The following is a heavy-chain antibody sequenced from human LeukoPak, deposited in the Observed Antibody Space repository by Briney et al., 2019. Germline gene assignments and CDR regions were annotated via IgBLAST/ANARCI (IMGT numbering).Heavy chain of an antibody. D-gene: IGHD3-10*01. Sequence: GGSLRLSCAASGFTFSSYWMSWVRQPPGKGLEWVANIKQDGSEKYYVDSVKGRFTISRDNAKNSLYPQMNSLRAEDTAVYYCARERYGSGSHFDYWGQGTLVTVSS. V-gene: IGHV3-7*03. J-gene: IGHJ4*02. CDR1: GFTFSSYW. CDR2: IKQDGSEK. CDR3: ARERYGSGSHFDY.